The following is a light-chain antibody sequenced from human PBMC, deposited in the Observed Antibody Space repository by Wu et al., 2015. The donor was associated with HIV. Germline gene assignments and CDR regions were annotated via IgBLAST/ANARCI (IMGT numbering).Light chain of an antibody. CDR2: AAS. V-gene: IGKV1-9*01. CDR1: QDISGY. J-gene: IGKJ4*01. CDR3: QQLNSDLIT. Sequence: DIQLTQSPSFLSASVGDSVTITCRASQDISGYLAWYQQKPGKAPNLLIYAASTLETGVPVRFSGGGCGTQFTLTISSLQPEDIATYYCQQLNSDLITFGGGTKVEIK.